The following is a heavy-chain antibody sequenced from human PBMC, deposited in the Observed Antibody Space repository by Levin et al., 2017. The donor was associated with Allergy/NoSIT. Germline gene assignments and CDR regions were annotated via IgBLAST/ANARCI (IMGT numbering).Heavy chain of an antibody. CDR2: IYYSGST. J-gene: IGHJ4*02. V-gene: IGHV4-39*01. CDR3: ARVGRGAAAGARYFDY. CDR1: GGSISSSSYY. D-gene: IGHD6-13*01. Sequence: SQTLSLTCTVSGGSISSSSYYWGWIRQPPGKGLEWIVSIYYSGSTYYNPSLKSRVTISVDTSKNQFSLKLSSVTAADTAVYYCARVGRGAAAGARYFDYWGQGTLVTVSS.